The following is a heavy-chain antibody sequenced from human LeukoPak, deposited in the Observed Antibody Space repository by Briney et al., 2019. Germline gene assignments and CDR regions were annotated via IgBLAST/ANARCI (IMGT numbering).Heavy chain of an antibody. CDR2: TYYRSKWYN. Sequence: SQTLSLTCAISGYSVSSNSAAWNWIRQSPSRGLEWLGRTYYRSKWYNDYAVSVKSRITINPDTSKNQFSLQLNSVTPEDTAVYYCARGAPIAVAVAFDYWGQGTLVTVSS. J-gene: IGHJ4*02. CDR1: GYSVSSNSAA. V-gene: IGHV6-1*01. D-gene: IGHD6-19*01. CDR3: ARGAPIAVAVAFDY.